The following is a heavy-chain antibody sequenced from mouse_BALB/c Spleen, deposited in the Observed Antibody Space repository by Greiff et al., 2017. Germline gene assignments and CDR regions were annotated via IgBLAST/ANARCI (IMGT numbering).Heavy chain of an antibody. CDR3: ARHGEKGRGLRPNYYAMDY. D-gene: IGHD2-2*01. V-gene: IGHV5-12-1*01. CDR2: ISSGGGST. Sequence: DVKLVESGGGLVKPGGSLKLSCAASGFAFSSYDMSWVRQTPEKRLEWVAYISSGGGSTYYPDTVKGRFTISRDNAKNTLYLQMSSLKSEDTAMYYCARHGEKGRGLRPNYYAMDYWGQGTSVTVSS. J-gene: IGHJ4*01. CDR1: GFAFSSYD.